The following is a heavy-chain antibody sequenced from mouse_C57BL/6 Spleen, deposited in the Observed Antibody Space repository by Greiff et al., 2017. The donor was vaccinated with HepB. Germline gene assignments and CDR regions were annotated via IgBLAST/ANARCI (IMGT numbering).Heavy chain of an antibody. V-gene: IGHV1-82*01. CDR3: ARSFTTVLDY. J-gene: IGHJ2*01. D-gene: IGHD1-1*01. Sequence: LQQSGPELVKPGASVKISCKASGYAFSSSWMNWVKQRPGKGLEWIGRIYPGDGDTNYNGKFKGKATLTADKSSSTAYMQLSSLTSEDSAVYFCARSFTTVLDYWGQGTTLTVSS. CDR1: GYAFSSSW. CDR2: IYPGDGDT.